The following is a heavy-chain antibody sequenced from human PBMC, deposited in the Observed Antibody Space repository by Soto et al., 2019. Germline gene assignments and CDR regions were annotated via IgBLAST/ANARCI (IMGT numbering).Heavy chain of an antibody. D-gene: IGHD6-13*01. J-gene: IGHJ4*02. CDR3: ARQSEPGDSIN. CDR2: IYYSGST. CDR1: GGSISSYY. Sequence: QVQLQESGPGLVKPSETLSLTCTVSGGSISSYYWSWIRQPPGKGLEWIGYIYYSGSTNYNPSLKALVTISVDTSKNHFPLQLSSVTAADTAVYYCARQSEPGDSINWGQGTLVTVSS. V-gene: IGHV4-59*08.